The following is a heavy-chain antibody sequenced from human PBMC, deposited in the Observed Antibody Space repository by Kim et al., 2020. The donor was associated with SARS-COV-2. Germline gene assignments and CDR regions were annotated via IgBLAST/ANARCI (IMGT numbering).Heavy chain of an antibody. D-gene: IGHD3-10*01. V-gene: IGHV3-49*04. J-gene: IGHJ6*02. Sequence: GGSLRLSCTASGFTFGDYAMSWVRQAPGKGLEWVGFIRSKAYGGTTEYAASVKGRFTISRDDSKSIAYLQMNSLKTEDTAVYYCNGRYSGQYYYYGMDVWGQGTTVTVSS. CDR1: GFTFGDYA. CDR2: IRSKAYGGTT. CDR3: NGRYSGQYYYYGMDV.